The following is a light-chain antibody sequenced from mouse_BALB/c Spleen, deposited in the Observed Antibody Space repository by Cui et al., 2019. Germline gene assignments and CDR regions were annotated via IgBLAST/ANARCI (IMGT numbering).Light chain of an antibody. Sequence: DIQMTQTTSSLSASLGDRVTISCSASQGISNYLNWYQQKPDGTVKLLISYTASLHSGVPSRFSGSGSGTDYSITNSNLEPEDIATYNCQQYSKLPYTFGGGTKLEIK. V-gene: IGKV10-94*01. J-gene: IGKJ2*01. CDR1: QGISNY. CDR2: YTA. CDR3: QQYSKLPYT.